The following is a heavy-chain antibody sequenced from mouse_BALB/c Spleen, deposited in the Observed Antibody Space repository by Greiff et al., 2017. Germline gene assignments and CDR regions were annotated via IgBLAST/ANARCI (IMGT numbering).Heavy chain of an antibody. V-gene: IGHV5-12-1*01. J-gene: IGHJ2*01. CDR3: ARPSGGY. CDR1: GFAFSSYD. Sequence: EVKLVESGGGLVKPGGSLKLSCAASGFAFSSYDMSWVRQTPEKRLEWVAYISSGGGSTYYPDTVKGRFTISRDNAKNTLYLQMSSLKSEDTAMYYCARPSGGYWGQGTTLTVSS. CDR2: ISSGGGST.